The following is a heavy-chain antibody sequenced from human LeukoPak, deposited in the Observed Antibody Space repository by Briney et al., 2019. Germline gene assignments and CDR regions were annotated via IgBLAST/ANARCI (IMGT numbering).Heavy chain of an antibody. V-gene: IGHV1-18*01. CDR2: ISAYNGNT. CDR3: ARVPRWSGLSPGGDY. Sequence: ASVKVSCKASGYTFTSYGISWVRPAPGQGLEWMGWISAYNGNTNYAQKLQGRVTMTTDTSTSTAYMELRSLRSDDTAVYYCARVPRWSGLSPGGDYWGQGTLVTVSS. D-gene: IGHD3-3*01. CDR1: GYTFTSYG. J-gene: IGHJ4*02.